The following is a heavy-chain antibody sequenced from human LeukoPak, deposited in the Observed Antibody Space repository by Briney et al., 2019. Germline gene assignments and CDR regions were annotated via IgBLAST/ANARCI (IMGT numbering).Heavy chain of an antibody. J-gene: IGHJ4*02. D-gene: IGHD5/OR15-5a*01. CDR3: ATRLYASFDY. CDR1: GFTFSSYS. Sequence: GGPLRLSCAASGFTFSSYSMSWVRQAPVKGLEWVSFITSSSSYIYYADSVKGRFTISRDNAKNTLYLQMNSLRAEDTAVYYCATRLYASFDYWGQGTLVTVSS. CDR2: ITSSSSYI. V-gene: IGHV3-21*01.